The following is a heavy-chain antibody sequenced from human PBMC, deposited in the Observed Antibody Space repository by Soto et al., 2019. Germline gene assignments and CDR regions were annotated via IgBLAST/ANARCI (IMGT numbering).Heavy chain of an antibody. CDR1: GDFIGSGDYY. CDR2: IYKTGKT. D-gene: IGHD6-6*01. V-gene: IGHV4-30-4*01. CDR3: ARSLSSSSGYFDS. J-gene: IGHJ4*03. Sequence: QVHLQESGPGLLKPSQTLSLTCDVSGDFIGSGDYYWTWIRQPPGKGLEYIGYIYKTGKTYYNPSLKNRPSISQHTSKSQFFLRLTSFTAADTAMYYCARSLSSSSGYFDSWGQGTLVTVSS.